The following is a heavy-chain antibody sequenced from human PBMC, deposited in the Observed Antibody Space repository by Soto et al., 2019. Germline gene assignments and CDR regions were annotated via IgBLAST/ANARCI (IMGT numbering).Heavy chain of an antibody. V-gene: IGHV4-30-4*01. D-gene: IGHD2-21*02. CDR3: VREDDGGDRAYYGLDV. CDR2: IHYTGSV. Sequence: SETLSLTCTVSGGSLNSEHYHWTWIRQAPGKGLEWIGYIHYTGSVRYNPSLQSRITMSVDTSKNLFSLNLSSVTAADTAVYFCVREDDGGDRAYYGLDVWGQGAMVTVS. J-gene: IGHJ6*01. CDR1: GGSLNSEHYH.